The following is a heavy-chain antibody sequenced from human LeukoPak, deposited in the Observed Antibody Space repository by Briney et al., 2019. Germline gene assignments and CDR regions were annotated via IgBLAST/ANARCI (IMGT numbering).Heavy chain of an antibody. V-gene: IGHV4-59*01. D-gene: IGHD3-16*01. CDR3: ARELQGRGSYPYYSYGRDV. CDR1: GGSISSYY. Sequence: SETLSLTCTVSGGSISSYYWSWIRQPPGKGLEWIGYIYYSGSTNYNPSLKSRVTISVDTSKNQFSLKLSSVTAADTAVYYCARELQGRGSYPYYSYGRDVGGKGPRAPVPS. CDR2: IYYSGST. J-gene: IGHJ6*04.